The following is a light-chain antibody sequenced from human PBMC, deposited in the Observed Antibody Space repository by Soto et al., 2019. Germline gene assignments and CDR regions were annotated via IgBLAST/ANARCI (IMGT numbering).Light chain of an antibody. Sequence: QSVLTQPPSASGTPGQTIAISCSGGSSNIGSHTVNWYQQLPGTAPRLLIYSNTHRPSGVLARFSGSKSGTSASLAISGLQSDYEGDYYCGAWDDSLNDVVFGGGTKLTVL. J-gene: IGLJ2*01. CDR1: SSNIGSHT. V-gene: IGLV1-44*01. CDR3: GAWDDSLNDVV. CDR2: SNT.